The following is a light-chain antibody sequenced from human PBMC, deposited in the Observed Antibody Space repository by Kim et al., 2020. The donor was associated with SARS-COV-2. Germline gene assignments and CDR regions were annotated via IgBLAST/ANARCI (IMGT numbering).Light chain of an antibody. J-gene: IGKJ3*01. CDR1: QGIGTY. Sequence: ASVGDRVTITCRASQGIGTYLAWYQQRPGKVPKHLIYAASSLQTGVPPRFTGSGSGTEFALTISSLQPEDFATYYCLKHNTYPPTFGPGTQVDIK. CDR2: AAS. V-gene: IGKV1-17*03. CDR3: LKHNTYPPT.